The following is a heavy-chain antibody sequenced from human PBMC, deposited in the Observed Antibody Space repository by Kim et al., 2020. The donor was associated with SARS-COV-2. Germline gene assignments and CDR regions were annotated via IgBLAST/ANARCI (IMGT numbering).Heavy chain of an antibody. V-gene: IGHV3-30*18. D-gene: IGHD2-2*01. J-gene: IGHJ6*04. CDR3: AKDTTDCSSTSCYRGWVYYYLGTDV. CDR1: GFTFSSYG. CDR2: ISYDGSNK. Sequence: GGSLRLSCAASGFTFSSYGMHWVRQAPGKGLEWVAVISYDGSNKYYADPVKGRFTISRDKSKNTLYLQMKSLRAEDTAVYYCAKDTTDCSSTSCYRGWVYYYLGTDVWGKGTTLTFST.